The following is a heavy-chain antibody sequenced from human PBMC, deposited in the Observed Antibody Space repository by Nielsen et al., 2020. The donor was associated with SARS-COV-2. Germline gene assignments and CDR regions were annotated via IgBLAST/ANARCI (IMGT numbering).Heavy chain of an antibody. Sequence: ASVKVSCKASGYTFTSYGISWVRQAPGQGLEWMGWISAYNGNTNYAQKFQGRVTITADESTSTAYMELSSLRSEDTAVYYCARDYDSSGYYFDYWGQGTLVTVSS. CDR3: ARDYDSSGYYFDY. J-gene: IGHJ4*02. CDR1: GYTFTSYG. V-gene: IGHV1-18*04. CDR2: ISAYNGNT. D-gene: IGHD3-22*01.